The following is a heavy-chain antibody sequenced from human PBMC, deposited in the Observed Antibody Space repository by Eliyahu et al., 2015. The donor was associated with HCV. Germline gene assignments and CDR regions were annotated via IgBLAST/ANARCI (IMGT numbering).Heavy chain of an antibody. CDR2: IKSKNXGGTT. CDR3: TTAGSHFYGSGNYFIDFTINGMDA. V-gene: IGHV3-15*01. D-gene: IGHD3-10*01. J-gene: IGHJ6*02. Sequence: EVQLEESGGGLVKPGGSLRLSCAASGFTFSNAWMRWFRRAPGKGLEWVGXIKSKNXGGTTDYAAPVKGRXTISRDDSRNTLYLQMNSLETEDTGVYYCTTAGSHFYGSGNYFIDFTINGMDAWGQGTTVTVSS. CDR1: GFTFSNAW.